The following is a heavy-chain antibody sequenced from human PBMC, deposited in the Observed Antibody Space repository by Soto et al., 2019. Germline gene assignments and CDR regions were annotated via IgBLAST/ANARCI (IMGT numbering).Heavy chain of an antibody. V-gene: IGHV3-23*01. Sequence: GGSLRLSCAASGFSFDTYAMSWVRQAPGKGLEWVSSISGSGGNTYYADSVKGRFTISRDNSKNILYLQMTSLRAEDTALYYCAKSGMTTINRDYWGLGTQVTVSS. D-gene: IGHD5-12*01. CDR2: ISGSGGNT. CDR3: AKSGMTTINRDY. J-gene: IGHJ4*02. CDR1: GFSFDTYA.